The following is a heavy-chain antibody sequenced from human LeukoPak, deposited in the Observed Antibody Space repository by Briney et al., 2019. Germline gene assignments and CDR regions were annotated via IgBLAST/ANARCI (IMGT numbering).Heavy chain of an antibody. D-gene: IGHD5-12*01. J-gene: IGHJ4*02. V-gene: IGHV3-23*01. CDR3: AKDEGYSGYDLYAY. CDR2: ISGNGGST. Sequence: GGSLRLSCAASGFTFSSYAMSWVRQAPGKGLEWVSAISGNGGSTYYADSVKGRFTISRDNSKNTLYLQMNSLRAEDTAVYYCAKDEGYSGYDLYAYWGQGTLVTVSS. CDR1: GFTFSSYA.